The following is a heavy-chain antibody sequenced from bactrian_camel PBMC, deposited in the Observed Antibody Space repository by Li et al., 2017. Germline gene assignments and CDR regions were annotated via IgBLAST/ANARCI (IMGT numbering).Heavy chain of an antibody. CDR3: AADPLFIAYSY. CDR1: GLTFSLYD. CDR2: LHIDDGKS. Sequence: DVQLVESGGGVVQPGGALRLSCVVSGLTFSLYDWTWVRQASGKGMEWVSSLHIDDGKSYYKDSVKGRFTISRDNAKNTLYLQMNSLSSEDTAVYYCAADPLFIAYSYWGQGTQVTVS. D-gene: IGHD2*01. J-gene: IGHJ4*01. V-gene: IGHV3S11*01.